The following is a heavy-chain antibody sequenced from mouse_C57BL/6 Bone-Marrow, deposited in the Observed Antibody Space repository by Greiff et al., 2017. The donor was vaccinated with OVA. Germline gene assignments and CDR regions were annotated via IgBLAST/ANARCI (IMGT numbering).Heavy chain of an antibody. CDR3: ARLGGSSYDYYAMDY. CDR1: GYTFTNYC. D-gene: IGHD1-1*01. CDR2: IYPGGGYT. J-gene: IGHJ4*01. V-gene: IGHV1-63*01. Sequence: QVHVQQSGAELVRPGTSVKMSCKASGYTFTNYCIGWAKQRPGHGLEWIGDIYPGGGYTNYNEKFKGKATLTADKSSSTAYMQFSSLTSEDSAIYYGARLGGSSYDYYAMDYWGQGTSVTVSS.